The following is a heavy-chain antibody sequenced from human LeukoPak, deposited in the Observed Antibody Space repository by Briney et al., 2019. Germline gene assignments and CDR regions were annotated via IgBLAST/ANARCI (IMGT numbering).Heavy chain of an antibody. CDR1: GGSMRLFY. J-gene: IGHJ5*01. CDR3: VRWVQPRGFDS. D-gene: IGHD1-1*01. CDR2: IYYSGST. Sequence: SETLSLTCSVSGGSMRLFYWSWIRQPPGKGLEWIGNIYYSGSTNYNPSLKSRLSMSVDTSQNQFSLRVRSVTAADTAIYDCVRWVQPRGFDSWGQGTLVTVSS. V-gene: IGHV4-59*08.